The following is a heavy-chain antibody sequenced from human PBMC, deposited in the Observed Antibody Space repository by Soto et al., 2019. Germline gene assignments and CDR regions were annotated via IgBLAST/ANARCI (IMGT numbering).Heavy chain of an antibody. V-gene: IGHV3-9*01. J-gene: IGHJ4*02. CDR1: GFTFDDYA. D-gene: IGHD3-3*01. CDR2: ISWNSGSI. CDR3: AKSGVWSGYYSLVDY. Sequence: PGGSLRLSCAASGFTFDDYAMHWVRQAPGKGLEWVSGISWNSGSIGYADSVKGRFTISRDNAKNSLYLQMNSLRAEDTALYYCAKSGVWSGYYSLVDYWGQGTLVTVSS.